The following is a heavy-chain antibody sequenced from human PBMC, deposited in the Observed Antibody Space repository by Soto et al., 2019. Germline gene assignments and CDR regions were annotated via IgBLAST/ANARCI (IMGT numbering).Heavy chain of an antibody. V-gene: IGHV3-30-3*01. J-gene: IGHJ6*02. CDR3: ARDRAGAQYGLDV. Sequence: GGSLRLSCAASGFTFSSYWMHWVRQAPGKGLEWVAVISYDGSNKYYADSVKGRFTISRDNSKNTLYLQMNSLRDEDTAVYYCARDRAGAQYGLDVWGQGTTVTVSS. D-gene: IGHD1-26*01. CDR1: GFTFSSYW. CDR2: ISYDGSNK.